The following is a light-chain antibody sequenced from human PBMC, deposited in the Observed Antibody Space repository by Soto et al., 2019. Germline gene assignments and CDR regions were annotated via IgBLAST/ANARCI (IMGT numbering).Light chain of an antibody. CDR2: SNT. V-gene: IGLV1-44*01. CDR3: AAWDDSLNGVV. CDR1: SSNIGRHT. J-gene: IGLJ2*01. Sequence: QSVLTQPPSASGTPGQTIAISCSGGSSNIGRHTVNWYQQLPGTAPRLLIYSNTQRPSGVPDRFSGSKSGTSASLAISGLQSEYEGDYYCAAWDDSLNGVVFGGGTKLTVL.